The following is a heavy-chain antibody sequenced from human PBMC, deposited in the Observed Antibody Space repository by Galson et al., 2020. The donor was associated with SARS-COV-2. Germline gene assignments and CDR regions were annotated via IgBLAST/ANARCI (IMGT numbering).Heavy chain of an antibody. CDR2: IWTSGGT. J-gene: IGHJ4*02. CDR3: ARESRWDLYFDS. Sequence: SETLSLTCSVSGGSINTGSYYWSWIRQPAGKGLEWIGRIWTSGGTNYNPSLKSRVTISVDTFKNQFSLSLNSVTAADTAVYYCARESRWDLYFDSWGQGTLVTVSS. CDR1: GGSINTGSYY. D-gene: IGHD1-26*01. V-gene: IGHV4-61*02.